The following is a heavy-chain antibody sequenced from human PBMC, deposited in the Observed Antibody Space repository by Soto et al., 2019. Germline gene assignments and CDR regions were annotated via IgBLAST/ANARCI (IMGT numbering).Heavy chain of an antibody. Sequence: EVQLLESGGGLVQPGGSLRLSCAASGFTFSSYAMSWVRQAPGKGLEWVSAISGSGGSTYYADSVKGRFTISRDNSKNTLYLQMNSLRAKDTAVYYCARSPPYDYVWGSYRYTSSVDSYIDYWGQGTLVTVSS. CDR3: ARSPPYDYVWGSYRYTSSVDSYIDY. V-gene: IGHV3-23*01. CDR2: ISGSGGST. CDR1: GFTFSSYA. D-gene: IGHD3-16*02. J-gene: IGHJ4*02.